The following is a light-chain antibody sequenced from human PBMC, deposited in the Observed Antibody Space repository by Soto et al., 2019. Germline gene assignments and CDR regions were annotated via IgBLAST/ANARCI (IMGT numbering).Light chain of an antibody. CDR3: VAWDDSLNGSV. CDR2: TNN. J-gene: IGLJ1*01. Sequence: QSVLTQPPSASGTPGQTVTISCSGSSSNIGLNTVNWYQQLPGTAPKLLIYTNNQRPAGVPDRFSGSKSGTSASLAISGLLSEDEADYYCVAWDDSLNGSVFGSGTKLTVL. CDR1: SSNIGLNT. V-gene: IGLV1-44*01.